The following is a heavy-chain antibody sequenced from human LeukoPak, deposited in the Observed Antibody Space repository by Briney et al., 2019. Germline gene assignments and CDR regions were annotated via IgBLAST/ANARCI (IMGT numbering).Heavy chain of an antibody. CDR1: GYTFTGFY. CDR2: INPNSGGT. CDR3: ARATPAVVATRPPADY. Sequence: ASVKVSCKASGYTFTGFYLHWVRQAPGQGLEWMGWINPNSGGTNYAQKFQGRVTMTRDTSIRTAYMELSGLRSDDTAVYYCARATPAVVATRPPADYWGQGTLVTASS. J-gene: IGHJ4*02. V-gene: IGHV1-2*02. D-gene: IGHD2-15*01.